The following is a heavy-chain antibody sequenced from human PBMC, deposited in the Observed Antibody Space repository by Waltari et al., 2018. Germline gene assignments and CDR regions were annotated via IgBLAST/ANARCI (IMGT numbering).Heavy chain of an antibody. CDR1: GFSVSGSGVG. J-gene: IGHJ4*02. CDR2: IYGDDDK. Sequence: QITLREPGPSLVKPTQTLTLPCTSSGFSVSGSGVGVSWGPPPPGKALELLATIYGDDDKDYSPSLRSRVTIPKDTSKNQVVLRMTNMDPADTATYFCGHSLSGYRSGCPDYWGQGILVSVSS. V-gene: IGHV2-5*02. D-gene: IGHD6-19*01. CDR3: GHSLSGYRSGCPDY.